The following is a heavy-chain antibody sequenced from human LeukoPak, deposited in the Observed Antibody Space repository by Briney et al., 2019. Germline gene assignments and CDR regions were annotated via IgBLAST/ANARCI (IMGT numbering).Heavy chain of an antibody. D-gene: IGHD2-2*01. CDR2: IGSSSTYI. CDR1: GFTFSNYR. V-gene: IGHV3-21*01. CDR3: ARVSSYCSSTSCTGDY. J-gene: IGHJ4*02. Sequence: PGGSLRLSCAASGFTFSNYRMNWVRQAPGKGLEWVSSIGSSSTYIYYADSVKGRFTISRDNAKNSLYLQMNSLRAEDTAVYYCARVSSYCSSTSCTGDYWGQGTLVTVSS.